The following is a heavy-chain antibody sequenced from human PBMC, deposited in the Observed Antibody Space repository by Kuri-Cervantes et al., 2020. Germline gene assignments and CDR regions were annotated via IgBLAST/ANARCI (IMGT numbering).Heavy chain of an antibody. CDR3: ARDNYYDSSGYPPGFGY. CDR1: GGSISSGGYS. V-gene: IGHV4-30-2*01. Sequence: LRLSCAVSGGSISSGGYSWSWIRQPPGKGLEWIGYIYHSGSTYYNPSLKNRVTISVDRSKNQFSLKLSSVTAADTAVYYCARDNYYDSSGYPPGFGYWGQGTLVTVSP. CDR2: IYHSGST. D-gene: IGHD3-22*01. J-gene: IGHJ4*02.